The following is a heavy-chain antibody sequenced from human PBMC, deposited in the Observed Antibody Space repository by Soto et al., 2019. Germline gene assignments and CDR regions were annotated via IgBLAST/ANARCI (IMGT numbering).Heavy chain of an antibody. D-gene: IGHD1-26*01. CDR1: GFTFSSYA. V-gene: IGHV3-30-3*01. CDR3: ARGNEFYTTSPRRPLFDY. Sequence: GGSLRLSCAASGFTFSSYAMHWVRQAPGKGLEWVASISHDGSTKDYADSVKGRFTISRDNAKNTLYLQMNSLRTEDTAVYYCARGNEFYTTSPRRPLFDYWGQGTLVTVSS. J-gene: IGHJ4*02. CDR2: ISHDGSTK.